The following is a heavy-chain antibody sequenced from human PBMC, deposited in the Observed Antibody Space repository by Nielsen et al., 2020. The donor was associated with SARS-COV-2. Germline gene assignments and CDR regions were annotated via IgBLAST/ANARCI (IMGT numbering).Heavy chain of an antibody. J-gene: IGHJ4*02. Sequence: GSLRLSCTVSGGSIESYEHYWSWIRQPPGKGLEWIGEINHSGSTNYNPSLKSRVTISVDTSKNQFSLKLSSVTAADTAVYYCARRRYYYGSGSYTEYYFDYWGQGTLVTVSS. CDR1: GGSIESYEHY. CDR3: ARRRYYYGSGSYTEYYFDY. V-gene: IGHV4-34*01. CDR2: INHSGST. D-gene: IGHD3-10*01.